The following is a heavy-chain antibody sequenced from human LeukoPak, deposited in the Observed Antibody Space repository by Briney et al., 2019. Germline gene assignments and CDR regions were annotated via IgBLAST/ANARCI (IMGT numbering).Heavy chain of an antibody. D-gene: IGHD6-13*01. V-gene: IGHV3-11*06. CDR3: ARVGSIEAAGTPDY. CDR1: GFIFSAYY. CDR2: ISGSGSDT. J-gene: IGHJ4*02. Sequence: KPGGSLRLSCAAFGFIFSAYYMTWIRQAPGKGLEWLSYISGSGSDTDYADSVKGRFTTSRDNAKKSLYRQMNSLRAEDTAVYYCARVGSIEAAGTPDYWGQGTLVTVSS.